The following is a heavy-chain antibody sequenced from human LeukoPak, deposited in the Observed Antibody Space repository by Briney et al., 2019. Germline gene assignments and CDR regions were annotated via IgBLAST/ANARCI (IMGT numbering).Heavy chain of an antibody. V-gene: IGHV3-33*01. J-gene: IGHJ3*02. D-gene: IGHD3-22*01. CDR3: ARFRPFDSLQTVNAFDI. Sequence: PGGSLRLSCAASGFTFSSYGMHWVRQAPGKGLEWVAVIWYDGSNKYYADSVKGRFTISRDNSKNTLYLQMNSLRAEDTAVYYCARFRPFDSLQTVNAFDIWGQGTMVTVSS. CDR2: IWYDGSNK. CDR1: GFTFSSYG.